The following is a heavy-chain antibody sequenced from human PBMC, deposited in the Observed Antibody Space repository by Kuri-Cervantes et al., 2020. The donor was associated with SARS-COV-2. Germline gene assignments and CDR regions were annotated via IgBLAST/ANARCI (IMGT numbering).Heavy chain of an antibody. CDR2: ISYRANT. CDR3: ARIHGDYYYYMDF. CDR1: GCSISSSTYF. Sequence: GSLRLSCTVSGCSISSSTYFWGWIRQPPGKGLEWIGTISYRANTYYNPSLRRRITMDVDTSKNQFSLNLNSVAAADTAVYYCARIHGDYYYYMDFWGKGTMVTVSS. D-gene: IGHD5-18*01. V-gene: IGHV4-39*01. J-gene: IGHJ6*03.